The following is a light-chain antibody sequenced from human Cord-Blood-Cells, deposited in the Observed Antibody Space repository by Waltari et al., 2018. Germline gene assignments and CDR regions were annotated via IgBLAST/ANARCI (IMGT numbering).Light chain of an antibody. CDR1: QSISSY. CDR3: QQSYSTPRT. J-gene: IGKJ1*01. V-gene: IGKV1-39*01. Sequence: DIQMTQSPSSLSESVGDRVTITCRASQSISSYLNWYQQKPGKAPKLLIYAASSLQSGVPSRFSGSGSGTDCTLTISSLQPEDFATDYCQQSYSTPRTFDQGTKVEIK. CDR2: AAS.